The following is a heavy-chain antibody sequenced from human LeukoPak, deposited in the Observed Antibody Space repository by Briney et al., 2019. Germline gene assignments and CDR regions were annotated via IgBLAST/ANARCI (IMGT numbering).Heavy chain of an antibody. CDR1: GGSISSDH. V-gene: IGHV4-59*08. D-gene: IGHD6-13*01. Sequence: SETLSLTCSVSGGSISSDHWNWIRQPPGKGLEWIGYIYYSGSTNYNPSLKSRVTISVDTSKNQFSLKLSSVTAADTAVYYCARQIAAADNIDYWGQGTLVTVSS. CDR2: IYYSGST. J-gene: IGHJ4*02. CDR3: ARQIAAADNIDY.